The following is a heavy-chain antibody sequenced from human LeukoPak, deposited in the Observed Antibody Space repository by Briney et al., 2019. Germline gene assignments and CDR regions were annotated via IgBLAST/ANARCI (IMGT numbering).Heavy chain of an antibody. Sequence: GGSLRLSCAASGFTFSDYYMSWIRQAPGEGLEWVSYISSSGSTIYYADSVKGRFTISRDNAKNSLYLQMNSLRAEDTAVYYCARDLVNMVRGVIPYGMDVWGQGTTVIVSS. CDR3: ARDLVNMVRGVIPYGMDV. CDR1: GFTFSDYY. CDR2: ISSSGSTI. J-gene: IGHJ6*02. V-gene: IGHV3-11*01. D-gene: IGHD3-10*01.